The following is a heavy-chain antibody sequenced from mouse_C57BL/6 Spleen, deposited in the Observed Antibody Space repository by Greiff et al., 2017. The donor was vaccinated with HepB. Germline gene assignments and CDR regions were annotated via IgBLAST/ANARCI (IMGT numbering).Heavy chain of an antibody. J-gene: IGHJ4*01. V-gene: IGHV5-4*01. CDR1: GFTFSSYA. CDR2: ISDGGSYT. Sequence: DVKLVESGGGLVKPGGSLKLSCAASGFTFSSYAMSWVRQTPEKRLEWVATISDGGSYTYYPDNVKGRFTISRDNAKNNLYLQMSHLKSEDTAMYYCARDREPYAMDYWGQGTSVTVSS. CDR3: ARDREPYAMDY.